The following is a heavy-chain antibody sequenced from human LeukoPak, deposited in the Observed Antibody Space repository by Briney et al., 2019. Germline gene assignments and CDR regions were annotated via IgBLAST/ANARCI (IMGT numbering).Heavy chain of an antibody. CDR2: INAGNGNT. D-gene: IGHD5-24*01. CDR1: GYTFTSYA. J-gene: IGHJ4*02. CDR3: ARDGGSDGDFDY. Sequence: GASVKVSCKASGYTFTSYAMHWVRQAPGQRLEWMGWINAGNGNTKCSQKFQGRVTITRDTSASTAYMELSSLRSEDTAVYYCARDGGSDGDFDYWGQGTLVTVSS. V-gene: IGHV1-3*01.